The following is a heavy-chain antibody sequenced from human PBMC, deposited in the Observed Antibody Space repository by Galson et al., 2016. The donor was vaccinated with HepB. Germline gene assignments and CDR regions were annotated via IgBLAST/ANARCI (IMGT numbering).Heavy chain of an antibody. CDR3: AKDSIIQLPIQSHYHDHGMDV. V-gene: IGHV3-23*01. Sequence: SLRLSCAASGFTFSNYAMSWVRQAPGKGLEWVSSISSSGANTKYADSVKGRFTISRDNSRSTLYLQMHSLRAEDTAVYYCAKDSIIQLPIQSHYHDHGMDVWGQGPTVTVSS. J-gene: IGHJ6*02. CDR2: ISSSGANT. CDR1: GFTFSNYA. D-gene: IGHD2-2*01.